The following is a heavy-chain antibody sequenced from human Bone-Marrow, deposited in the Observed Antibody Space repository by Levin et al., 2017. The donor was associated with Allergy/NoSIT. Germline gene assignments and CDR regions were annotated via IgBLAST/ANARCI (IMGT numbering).Heavy chain of an antibody. V-gene: IGHV4-61*01. J-gene: IGHJ6*02. D-gene: IGHD1-1*01. CDR2: IYYSGTA. CDR3: ARDRPRGTFDFYYGMDV. Sequence: PSETLSLTCSVSGGSVSSGSFYWNWIRQPPGKGLEWIGYIYYSGTADYNPSLKGRVTMSIDTSNNQFSLNLSSVTAADTAVYYCARDRPRGTFDFYYGMDVWGQGTTVTVSS. CDR1: GGSVSSGSFY.